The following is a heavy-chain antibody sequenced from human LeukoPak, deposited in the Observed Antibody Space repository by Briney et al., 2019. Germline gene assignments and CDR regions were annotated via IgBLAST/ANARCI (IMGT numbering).Heavy chain of an antibody. CDR3: ARDLEQLATGY. CDR1: GGSFSGYY. V-gene: IGHV4-34*01. J-gene: IGHJ4*02. Sequence: SETLSLTCAVYGGSFSGYYWSWIRQPPGKGLEWIGEINHSGSTNYNPSLKSRVTISVDTSKNQFSLKLSSVTAADTAVYYCARDLEQLATGYWGQGTLVTVSS. CDR2: INHSGST. D-gene: IGHD6-6*01.